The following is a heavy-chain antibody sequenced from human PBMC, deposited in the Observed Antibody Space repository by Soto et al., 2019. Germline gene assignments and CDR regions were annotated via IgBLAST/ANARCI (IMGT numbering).Heavy chain of an antibody. CDR2: IIPIYGTT. CDR1: GGTFSNDV. V-gene: IGHV1-69*01. D-gene: IGHD7-27*01. Sequence: QVQLVQSGAEVKNHGSSVKVSCKTSGGTFSNDVISWVRQAPGQGLEWMGGIIPIYGTTHYAQKFQDRVKLTADESTGTAYMELSSLRSEDTGVYYCARDGMGTIVGGMDVWGQGTTVTVSS. J-gene: IGHJ6*02. CDR3: ARDGMGTIVGGMDV.